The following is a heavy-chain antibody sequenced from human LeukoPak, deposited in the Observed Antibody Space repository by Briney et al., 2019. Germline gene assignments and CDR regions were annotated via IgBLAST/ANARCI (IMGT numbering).Heavy chain of an antibody. CDR3: ARSSSSRVDWFDP. V-gene: IGHV3-21*01. CDR2: ISSSSSYI. Sequence: PGGSLRLXCAASGFTFSSYSMNWDRQAPGKGLEWVSSISSSSSYIYYADSVKGRFTISRDNAKHSLYLQMNSLRAEDTAVYYCARSSSSRVDWFDPWGQGTLVTVSS. CDR1: GFTFSSYS. J-gene: IGHJ5*02. D-gene: IGHD6-13*01.